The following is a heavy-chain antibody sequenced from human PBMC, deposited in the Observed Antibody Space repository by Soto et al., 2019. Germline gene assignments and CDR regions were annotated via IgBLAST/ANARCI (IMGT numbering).Heavy chain of an antibody. J-gene: IGHJ6*02. CDR1: GDTFSSYA. Sequence: SVKVSCKASGDTFSSYAISWVRQAPGKGLEWMGKITPTFGRTNYAQKFQGRLTISADDSTSTAYMELSSLLSEDTAVYYCARDPLSSFAMDVWGQGTTVTVSS. V-gene: IGHV1-69*13. CDR2: ITPTFGRT. D-gene: IGHD3-10*02. CDR3: ARDPLSSFAMDV.